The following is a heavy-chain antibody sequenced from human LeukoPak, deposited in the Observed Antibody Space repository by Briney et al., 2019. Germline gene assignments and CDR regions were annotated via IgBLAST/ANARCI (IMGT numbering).Heavy chain of an antibody. D-gene: IGHD3-9*01. V-gene: IGHV3-23*01. CDR2: ISGSGGST. J-gene: IGHJ4*02. CDR1: GFTFSSYA. Sequence: GGSLRLSCAASGFTFSSYAMTWVRQAPGKGLEWVSCISGSGGSTYYADSVKGRFTTSRDNSKNTLYLQMNSLRAEDTAVYYCAKSRNFDWLPSDYWGQGTLVTVSS. CDR3: AKSRNFDWLPSDY.